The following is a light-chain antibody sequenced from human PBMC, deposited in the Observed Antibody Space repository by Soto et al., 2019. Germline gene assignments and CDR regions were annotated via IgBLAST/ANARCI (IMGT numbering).Light chain of an antibody. CDR2: EVS. V-gene: IGLV2-14*01. Sequence: QSALTQPASVSGSPGQSITISCIGTSSDVGAYKYVSWYQQYPGKAPKLMIYEVSNRPSGVSNRFSGAKSGNTASLTISGLQAEYEADYYCSSFTTTTTQYVFGTGTKVTVL. CDR1: SSDVGAYKY. J-gene: IGLJ1*01. CDR3: SSFTTTTTQYV.